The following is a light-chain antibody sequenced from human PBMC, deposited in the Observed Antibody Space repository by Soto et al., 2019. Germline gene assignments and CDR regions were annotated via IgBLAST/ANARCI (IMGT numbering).Light chain of an antibody. CDR1: QGINNY. Sequence: DIQLTQSPSFLSASVGDRVTITCRASQGINNYLAWYQHKPGKAPKLLIYAASTLQSGVPSRFSGSGSGTEFTLTINSLQPEDFATYFCHQLDSYPLTFGGGTKVEIK. V-gene: IGKV1-9*01. CDR2: AAS. CDR3: HQLDSYPLT. J-gene: IGKJ4*01.